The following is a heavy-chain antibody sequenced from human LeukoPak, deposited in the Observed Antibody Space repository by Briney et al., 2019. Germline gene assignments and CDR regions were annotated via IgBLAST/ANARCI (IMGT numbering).Heavy chain of an antibody. D-gene: IGHD6-19*01. J-gene: IGHJ4*02. CDR3: ARDTVASLDY. V-gene: IGHV1-69*13. CDR1: GYTFTSYA. Sequence: SVKVSCKASGYTFTSYAISWVRQAPGQGLEWMGGIIPMFGTTNYAQKFQGRVTITADESTSTAYVELSSLRSEDTAIYYCARDTVASLDYWGQGTLVTVSS. CDR2: IIPMFGTT.